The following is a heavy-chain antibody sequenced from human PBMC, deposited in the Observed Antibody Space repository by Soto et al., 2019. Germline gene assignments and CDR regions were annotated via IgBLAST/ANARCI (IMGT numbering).Heavy chain of an antibody. D-gene: IGHD1-26*01. CDR2: IWCDGSNK. CDR1: GFTFSSYG. CDR3: ACPVVGATSGY. Sequence: QVQLVESGGGVVQPGRSLRLSCAGSGFTFSSYGMHWVRRAPGKGLEWVAVIWCDGSNKYYADSVKGRFTISRDNSKNTLYLQMNSLRAEVTAVYYCACPVVGATSGYWGQGTLVTVSS. V-gene: IGHV3-33*01. J-gene: IGHJ4*02.